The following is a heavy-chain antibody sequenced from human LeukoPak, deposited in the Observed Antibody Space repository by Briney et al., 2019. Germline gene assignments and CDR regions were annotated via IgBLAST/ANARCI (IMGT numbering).Heavy chain of an antibody. CDR3: ARGSTWIQLWLRNHNWFDP. V-gene: IGHV3-11*01. J-gene: IGHJ5*02. Sequence: GGSLRLSCAASGFTFSDYYMSWIRQAPGKGLEWVSYISSSGSTIYYADSVKGRFTISRDNAKNSLHLQMNSLRAEDTAVYYCARGSTWIQLWLRNHNWFDPWGQGTLVTVSS. D-gene: IGHD5-18*01. CDR2: ISSSGSTI. CDR1: GFTFSDYY.